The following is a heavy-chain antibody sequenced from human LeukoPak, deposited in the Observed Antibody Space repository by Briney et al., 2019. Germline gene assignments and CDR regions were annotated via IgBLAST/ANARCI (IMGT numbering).Heavy chain of an antibody. V-gene: IGHV4-59*01. Sequence: SETLSLTCTVSGGLLSSYYWSWVRQPPGKGLEWSGYIYYSGSTNYNPSLKSRVTISVDTSKNQFSLKLSSVTAADTAVYYCAREVVGADYYYGMDVWGQGTTVTVSS. CDR3: AREVVGADYYYGMDV. D-gene: IGHD1-26*01. CDR2: IYYSGST. CDR1: GGLLSSYY. J-gene: IGHJ6*02.